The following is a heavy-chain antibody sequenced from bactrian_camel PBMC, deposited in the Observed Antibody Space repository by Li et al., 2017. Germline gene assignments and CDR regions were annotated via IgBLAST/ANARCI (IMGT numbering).Heavy chain of an antibody. V-gene: IGHV3S1*01. CDR1: GFTSSDYW. CDR3: AKDLFDWDTEYDY. D-gene: IGHD7*01. Sequence: HVQLVESGGGLVQPGGSLRLSCAASGFTSSDYWMYWVRQAPGKGLEWVSAMNSGGSTYYADSVEGRFTISRDNAKNTQYLQLNSLKTEDTAMYYCAKDLFDWDTEYDYWGQGTQVTVS. CDR2: MNSGGST. J-gene: IGHJ4*01.